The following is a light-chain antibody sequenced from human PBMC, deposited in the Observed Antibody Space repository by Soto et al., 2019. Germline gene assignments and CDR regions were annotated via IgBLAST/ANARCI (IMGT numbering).Light chain of an antibody. V-gene: IGKV1-27*01. CDR2: AAS. CDR1: QDIRNF. J-gene: IGKJ3*01. Sequence: IQMTQSPTSLSASVGDRVTITCRASQDIRNFVAWYQQKPGKAPKLLIYAASTLQSGVPSRCSGSGSGTYFTLTINSLQPEDVATYSGQKYSSVPVFGPGTKVEIK. CDR3: QKYSSVPV.